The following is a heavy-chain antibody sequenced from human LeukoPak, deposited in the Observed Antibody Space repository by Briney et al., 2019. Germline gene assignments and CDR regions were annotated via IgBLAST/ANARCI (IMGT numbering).Heavy chain of an antibody. CDR2: INPDGDGM. CDR1: GFTFSRSW. Sequence: GGSLRLSCTASGFTFSRSWMNWIRQAPGKGLEWVANINPDGDGMRFVDSVKGRFTMSRDNAQRSLHLQMNSLRVEDTAFYYCAAWTDRGYSYWGQGVLVTVSS. V-gene: IGHV3-7*01. CDR3: AAWTDRGYSY. D-gene: IGHD5-12*01. J-gene: IGHJ4*02.